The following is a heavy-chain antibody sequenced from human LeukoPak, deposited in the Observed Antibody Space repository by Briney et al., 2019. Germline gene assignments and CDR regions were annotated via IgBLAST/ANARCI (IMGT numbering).Heavy chain of an antibody. Sequence: SETLSLTCTVSGGSINSGTYYWSWIRQPAGKGLEWIGRIYTSGSTNYNPSLKSRVTMSVDTSKNQFSLKLSSVTAADTAVYYCARLLGDWTHYYMDVWGKGTTVTVSS. V-gene: IGHV4-61*02. D-gene: IGHD3/OR15-3a*01. J-gene: IGHJ6*03. CDR3: ARLLGDWTHYYMDV. CDR2: IYTSGST. CDR1: GGSINSGTYY.